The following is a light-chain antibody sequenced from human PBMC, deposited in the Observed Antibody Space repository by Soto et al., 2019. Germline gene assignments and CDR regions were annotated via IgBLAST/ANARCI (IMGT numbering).Light chain of an antibody. V-gene: IGKV1-5*01. J-gene: IGKJ5*01. CDR3: KLYNPYSS. CDR1: QSISRW. CDR2: DAS. Sequence: DIQMTQSPSTLSASVGYRVTITCRASQSISRWLAWYQQKPGKAPKALIYDASTLRSGVPSRFSGGGSGTEFNLNISILTPEDFATYYRKLYNPYSSFAQGRR.